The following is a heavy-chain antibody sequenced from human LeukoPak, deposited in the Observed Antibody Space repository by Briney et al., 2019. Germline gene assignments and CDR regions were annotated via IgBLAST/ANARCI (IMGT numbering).Heavy chain of an antibody. J-gene: IGHJ4*02. CDR3: AREGREGSLFAY. D-gene: IGHD5-24*01. CDR1: GFTFSSYS. V-gene: IGHV3-48*04. Sequence: GGSLRLSCAASGFTFSSYSMNWVRQAPGKGLEWVSYISSSSSTIYYADSVKGRFTISRDNAKNSLYLQMNSLRAEDTAVYYCAREGREGSLFAYGGRGPLVPVP. CDR2: ISSSSSTI.